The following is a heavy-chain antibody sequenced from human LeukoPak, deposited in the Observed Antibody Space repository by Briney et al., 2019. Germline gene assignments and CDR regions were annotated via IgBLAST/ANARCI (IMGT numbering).Heavy chain of an antibody. D-gene: IGHD2-21*02. CDR1: GFTFSSYG. J-gene: IGHJ4*02. Sequence: PGRALRLSCAASGFTFSSYGMHWVRQAPGKGLEWVAILWYDGSNKYYADSVKGRFTISRDNSKNTVYLRMNSLRAEDTAVYFCARGIWAYCGGDCYSDLDSWGQGTLVTVSS. V-gene: IGHV3-33*01. CDR3: ARGIWAYCGGDCYSDLDS. CDR2: LWYDGSNK.